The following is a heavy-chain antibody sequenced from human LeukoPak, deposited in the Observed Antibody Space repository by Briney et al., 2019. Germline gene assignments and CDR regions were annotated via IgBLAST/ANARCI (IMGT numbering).Heavy chain of an antibody. CDR1: GITFDTYW. Sequence: GSLRLSCSCAASGITFDTYWMHWVRQSPGKGLEWVAAIKEDGSEKYYVDSVKGRFTISRDKAKNSLHLQMNSLRAEDTAVYYCATDFDWGQGTLVTVSS. J-gene: IGHJ4*02. CDR2: IKEDGSEK. V-gene: IGHV3-7*01. CDR3: ATDFD.